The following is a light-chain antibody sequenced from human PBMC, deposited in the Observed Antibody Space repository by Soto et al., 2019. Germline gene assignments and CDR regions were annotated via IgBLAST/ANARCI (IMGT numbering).Light chain of an antibody. J-gene: IGKJ1*01. CDR1: QGISSY. CDR2: AAS. CDR3: QQYNSYST. V-gene: IGKV1-9*01. Sequence: IQLTQSPSSLSASVGDRVTITCRASQGISSYLAWYQQKPGKAPKLLIYAASTLQSGVPSRFSGSGSGTEFTLTISSLQPDDFATYYCQQYNSYSTFGQGTKVDNK.